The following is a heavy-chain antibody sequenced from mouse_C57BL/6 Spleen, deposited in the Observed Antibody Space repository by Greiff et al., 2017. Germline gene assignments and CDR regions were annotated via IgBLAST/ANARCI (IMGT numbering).Heavy chain of an antibody. CDR1: GYTFTSYW. D-gene: IGHD1-1*01. V-gene: IGHV1-69*01. CDR3: ARRDYGSSWFAY. CDR2: IDPSDSYT. Sequence: QVQLQQPGAELVMPGASVKLSCKASGYTFTSYWMHWVKQRPGQGLEWIGEIDPSDSYTNYNQKFKGKSTLTVDKSSSPAYMQLSSLTSEDSAVYYCARRDYGSSWFAYWGQGTLVTVSA. J-gene: IGHJ3*01.